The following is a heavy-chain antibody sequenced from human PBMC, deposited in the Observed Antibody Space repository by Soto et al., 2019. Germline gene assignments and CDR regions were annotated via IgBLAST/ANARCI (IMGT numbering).Heavy chain of an antibody. J-gene: IGHJ2*01. Sequence: ASVKVSCKASGYTFTGYAMHWVRQAPGQRLEWMGWINAGNGNTKYSQKFQGRVTITRDTSASAAYMELSSLSSEDTAVYYCARASSGYYWYFDLWGRGTLVTVSS. CDR1: GYTFTGYA. CDR3: ARASSGYYWYFDL. CDR2: INAGNGNT. D-gene: IGHD3-10*01. V-gene: IGHV1-3*01.